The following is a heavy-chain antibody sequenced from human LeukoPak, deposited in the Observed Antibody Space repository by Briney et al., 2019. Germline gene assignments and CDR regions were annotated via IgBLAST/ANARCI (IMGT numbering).Heavy chain of an antibody. V-gene: IGHV1-2*02. J-gene: IGHJ4*02. Sequence: GSVKVSFKASGYTFTSYGISWVRQAPGQGLEWMGWINPNSGGTNYVQKFQGRVTMTRDTSINTAYMELSRLRSDDTAVYYCARGYYDSSGYYDIDYWGQGTLVTVSS. CDR3: ARGYYDSSGYYDIDY. CDR2: INPNSGGT. D-gene: IGHD3-22*01. CDR1: GYTFTSYG.